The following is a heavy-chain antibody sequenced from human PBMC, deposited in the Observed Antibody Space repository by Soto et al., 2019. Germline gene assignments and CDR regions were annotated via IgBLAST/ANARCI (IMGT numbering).Heavy chain of an antibody. Sequence: PGGSLRLSCSGSGFNFSDYYMKWIRPTPVRGLEWVSSILSLESHKYYAASVMGRFSISRDNAQKSLFLQMNNLRAEETGIYFCATGLKDASNRPSFDSWGPGTPVTVSS. CDR2: ILSLESHK. J-gene: IGHJ4*02. D-gene: IGHD3-16*01. CDR1: GFNFSDYY. CDR3: ATGLKDASNRPSFDS. V-gene: IGHV3-11*01.